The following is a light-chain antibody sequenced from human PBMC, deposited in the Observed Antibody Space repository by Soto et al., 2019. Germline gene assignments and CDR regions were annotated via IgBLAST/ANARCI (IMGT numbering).Light chain of an antibody. CDR2: WAS. CDR3: QQYYSIPIT. Sequence: IVMTQSPDSLAVSLGERATINCKSSQSVLYSPNNKSYLAWYQQKPGQPPKLLIYWASTRESGVPDRFGGSGSGTDFTLTITSLQAEDVAVYYCQQYYSIPITFGQGTRLEIK. CDR1: QSVLYSPNNKSY. J-gene: IGKJ5*01. V-gene: IGKV4-1*01.